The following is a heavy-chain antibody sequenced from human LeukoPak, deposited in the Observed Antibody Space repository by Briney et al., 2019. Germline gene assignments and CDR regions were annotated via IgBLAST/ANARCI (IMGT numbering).Heavy chain of an antibody. V-gene: IGHV3-66*01. D-gene: IGHD6-19*01. Sequence: GGSLRLSCAASGFTVSSNYMSWVRQAPGKGLECVSVIYSGGSTYYADSVKGRFTISRDNSKNTLYLQMNSLRAEDTAVYYCARNPVPSNWFDPWGQGTLVTVSS. J-gene: IGHJ5*02. CDR2: IYSGGST. CDR1: GFTVSSNY. CDR3: ARNPVPSNWFDP.